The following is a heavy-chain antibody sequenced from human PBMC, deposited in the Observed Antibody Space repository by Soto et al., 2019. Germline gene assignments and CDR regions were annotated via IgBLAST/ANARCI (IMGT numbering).Heavy chain of an antibody. CDR1: GGSISSYY. V-gene: IGHV4-59*01. Sequence: QVQLQESGPGLVKPSETLSLTCTVSGGSISSYYWSWIRQPPGKGLEWIGYIYYSGSTNYNPSLKRRVTISVDTSKNQFSLKLSSVTAADTAVYYCARDSGYSYGNWFDPWGQGTLVTVSS. D-gene: IGHD5-18*01. J-gene: IGHJ5*02. CDR3: ARDSGYSYGNWFDP. CDR2: IYYSGST.